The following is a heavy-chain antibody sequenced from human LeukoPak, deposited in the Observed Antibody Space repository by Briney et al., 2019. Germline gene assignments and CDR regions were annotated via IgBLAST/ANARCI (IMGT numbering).Heavy chain of an antibody. CDR1: GFPFSIFG. CDR3: AKDNAYYYADY. D-gene: IGHD3-10*01. V-gene: IGHV3-30*02. CDR2: IWYDGRNK. J-gene: IGHJ4*02. Sequence: GALRLTCAASGFPFSIFGIHWVRQAPGKGLEWVTFIWYDGRNKYSAASVKGRFTISRDNSKNTVYLQMNSLRAEDTAVYYCAKDNAYYYADYWGQGTLVTVSS.